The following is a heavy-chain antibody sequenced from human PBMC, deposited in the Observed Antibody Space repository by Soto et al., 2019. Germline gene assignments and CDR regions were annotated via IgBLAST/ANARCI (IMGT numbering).Heavy chain of an antibody. CDR3: ASGVPHDYYYGMDV. Sequence: ASVKVSCKASGYTFTSYGISWVRQAPGQGLEWMGWISAYNGNTNYAQKLQGRVAMTTDTSTSTAYMELRSLRSEDTAVYYCASGVPHDYYYGMDVWGQGTTVTVSS. V-gene: IGHV1-18*04. J-gene: IGHJ6*02. CDR2: ISAYNGNT. CDR1: GYTFTSYG. D-gene: IGHD3-10*01.